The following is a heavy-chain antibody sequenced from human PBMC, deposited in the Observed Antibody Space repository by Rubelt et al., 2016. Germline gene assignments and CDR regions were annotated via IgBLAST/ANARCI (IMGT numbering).Heavy chain of an antibody. CDR3: ASLTAP. V-gene: IGHV1-8*01. J-gene: IGHJ5*02. Sequence: QVQLVQSGAEVKKPGASVKVSCKASGYTFTSYDINWVRQAPGQGLEWMGWINPNSGGTNYAKKVQGTGTMTRNTSIRTAYMGLSSLRSEDTAVYYCASLTAPWGQGTLVTVSS. CDR1: GYTFTSYD. CDR2: INPNSGGT.